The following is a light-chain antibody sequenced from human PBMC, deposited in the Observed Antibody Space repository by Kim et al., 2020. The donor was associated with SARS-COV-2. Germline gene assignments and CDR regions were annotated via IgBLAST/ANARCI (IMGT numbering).Light chain of an antibody. CDR2: DNN. V-gene: IGLV1-44*01. Sequence: QSVLTQSPSASGTPGQRVTVSCSGSSSNIGTTAVNWYQQVPGTAPKLLIFDNNQRPSGVPDRFSGSKSGTSASLAISGLQSEDEADYYCAAWDDSLNGWVFGGGTKLTVL. CDR1: SSNIGTTA. J-gene: IGLJ3*02. CDR3: AAWDDSLNGWV.